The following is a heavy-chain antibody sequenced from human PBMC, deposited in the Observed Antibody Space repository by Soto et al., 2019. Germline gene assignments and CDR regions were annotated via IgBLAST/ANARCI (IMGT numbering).Heavy chain of an antibody. V-gene: IGHV3-23*01. D-gene: IGHD6-19*01. J-gene: IGHJ4*02. CDR2: ISAVGGTT. CDR1: GFTFSSTA. Sequence: EVQLLESGGGLVQPGGSLRLSCAASGFTFSSTAMSWIRQAPGKWPEWVSAISAVGGTTYYAGSVKGRFTLSRENSENTLYMQLSGLRAEDTAVYSRATKVAGAQPFDYWGQGTLVPVS. CDR3: ATKVAGAQPFDY.